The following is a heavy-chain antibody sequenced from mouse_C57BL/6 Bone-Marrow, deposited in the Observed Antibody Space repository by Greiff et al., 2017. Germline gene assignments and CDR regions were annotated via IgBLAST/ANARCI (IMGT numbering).Heavy chain of an antibody. CDR3: ARCSLYAMDD. J-gene: IGHJ4*01. Sequence: QVQLQQPGAELVKPGASVKLSCKASGYTFTSYWMHWVKQRPGKGLEWIGMIHPNSGSTNYNEKFKSKATLTVDKSTSTAYMQLSSLTSEDSAVYYCARCSLYAMDDWGQGTTVTVAS. CDR1: GYTFTSYW. CDR2: IHPNSGST. D-gene: IGHD6-2*01. V-gene: IGHV1-64*01.